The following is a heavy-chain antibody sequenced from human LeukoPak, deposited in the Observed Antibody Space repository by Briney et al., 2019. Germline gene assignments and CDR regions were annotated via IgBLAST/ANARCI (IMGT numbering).Heavy chain of an antibody. D-gene: IGHD3-10*01. J-gene: IGHJ4*02. CDR3: ASYRVYSGSGRSPGAG. Sequence: GGSLRLSCAASGFTFSSYEMNWVRQAPGKGLEWVSYISSSGSIIKYADSVKGRFAISRNNAKNSLYLQMNSLRAEDTAVYYCASYRVYSGSGRSPGAGWGQGTLVTVSS. V-gene: IGHV3-48*03. CDR2: ISSSGSII. CDR1: GFTFSSYE.